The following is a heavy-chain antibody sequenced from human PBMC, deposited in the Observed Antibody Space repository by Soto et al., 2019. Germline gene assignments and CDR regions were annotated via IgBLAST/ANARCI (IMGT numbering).Heavy chain of an antibody. Sequence: SVKVSCKASGGTFSSYAISWVLQSPGQWLEWMGGIIPIFGTANYAQKFQGRVTITADKSKNQFSLKLSSVTAADTAVYYCARDHVRVGATYYYYGMDVWGQGTTVTVSS. D-gene: IGHD1-26*01. CDR1: GGTFSSYA. V-gene: IGHV1-69*06. J-gene: IGHJ6*02. CDR3: ARDHVRVGATYYYYGMDV. CDR2: IIPIFGTA.